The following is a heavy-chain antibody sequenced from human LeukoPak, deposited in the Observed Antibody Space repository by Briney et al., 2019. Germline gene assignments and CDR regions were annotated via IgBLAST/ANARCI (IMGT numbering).Heavy chain of an antibody. Sequence: QPGGSLRLSCAASGFTFSSHWMDWVRQAPGKGLEWVANIKQDGSESYYLDSVKGRFTISRDNAKSSLYLQMNSLRAEERAVYYCANVLVGWGQETLVTVSS. CDR1: GFTFSSHW. CDR3: ANVLVG. V-gene: IGHV3-7*01. D-gene: IGHD2-8*02. J-gene: IGHJ4*02. CDR2: IKQDGSES.